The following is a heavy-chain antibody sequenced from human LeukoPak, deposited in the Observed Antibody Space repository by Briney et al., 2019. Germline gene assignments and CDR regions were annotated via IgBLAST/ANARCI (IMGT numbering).Heavy chain of an antibody. Sequence: GESLKISCKGSGYSFTSYWIGWVRQMPGKGLEWMGIIYPGDSDTRYSPSFQGQVTISADKSISTAYLRWSSLKASDTAMYYCARRRDLYSGSYYPFDYWGQGTLVTVSS. V-gene: IGHV5-51*01. CDR2: IYPGDSDT. J-gene: IGHJ4*02. CDR3: ARRRDLYSGSYYPFDY. D-gene: IGHD1-26*01. CDR1: GYSFTSYW.